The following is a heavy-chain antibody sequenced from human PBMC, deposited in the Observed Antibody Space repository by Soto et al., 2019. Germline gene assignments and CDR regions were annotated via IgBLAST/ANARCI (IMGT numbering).Heavy chain of an antibody. CDR1: GFIFSTYT. V-gene: IGHV3-30-3*01. D-gene: IGHD3-22*01. CDR2: ISYDGSNN. CDR3: ARGSQYYYDGSGPLDC. J-gene: IGHJ4*02. Sequence: PGGSLRLSCAASGFIFSTYTIHWVRQAPGKGLEWVALISYDGSNNYYADSVKGRFTISRDNSKNTLYLQMTSLRAGDTAVYFCARGSQYYYDGSGPLDCWGQGTLVTVSS.